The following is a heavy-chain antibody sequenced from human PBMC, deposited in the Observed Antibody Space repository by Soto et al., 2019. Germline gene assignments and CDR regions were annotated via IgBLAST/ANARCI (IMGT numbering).Heavy chain of an antibody. CDR2: VYSSGTT. J-gene: IGHJ4*02. CDR1: GGSINSYW. Sequence: SETLSLTCSVSGGSINSYWWSWIRQPAGKGLEWIGRVYSSGTTDYNPSLNSRATMSVETSKNQFFLKLSSVTAADTAVYYCARDIGSYAYGEGYWGQGSQVTSPQ. V-gene: IGHV4-4*07. CDR3: ARDIGSYAYGEGY. D-gene: IGHD3-10*01.